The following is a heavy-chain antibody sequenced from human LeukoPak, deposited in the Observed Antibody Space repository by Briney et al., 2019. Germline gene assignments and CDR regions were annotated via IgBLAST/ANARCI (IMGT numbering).Heavy chain of an antibody. CDR3: ARAVAGFSFDP. CDR1: GFTFSDYY. V-gene: IGHV3-11*01. CDR2: ISNSGTTI. Sequence: GGSLRLSCAASGFTFSDYYMSWIRQAPGKGLEWVSYISNSGTTIYYADSVKGRFTISRDNAKNSLYLQMNSLRAGDTAMYYCARAVAGFSFDPWGQGTLVTVSS. D-gene: IGHD3-10*01. J-gene: IGHJ5*02.